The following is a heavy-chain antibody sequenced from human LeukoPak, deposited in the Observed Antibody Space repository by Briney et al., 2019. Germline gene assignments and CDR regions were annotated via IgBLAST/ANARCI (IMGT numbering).Heavy chain of an antibody. Sequence: GGSLRLSCAASGFTFSSYSMNWVRQAPGKGLEWVSAISGSGGSTYYADSVKGRFTISRDNSKNTLYLQMNSLRAEDTAVYYCAKDLMRPFGYMIVVVMGAFDIWGQGTMVTVSS. CDR3: AKDLMRPFGYMIVVVMGAFDI. CDR2: ISGSGGST. D-gene: IGHD3-22*01. J-gene: IGHJ3*02. CDR1: GFTFSSYS. V-gene: IGHV3-23*01.